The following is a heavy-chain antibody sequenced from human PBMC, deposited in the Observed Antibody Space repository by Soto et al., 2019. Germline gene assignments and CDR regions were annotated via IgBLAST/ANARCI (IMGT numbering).Heavy chain of an antibody. Sequence: PSETLSLTCTVSGGSISSSSYYWGWIRQPPGKGLEWIGSISYSGSTYYNPSLKSRVTISVDTSKNQFSLNLTSVTAADTGVYYCTRDSGCGGDCYENYFDYWGQGTLVTVSS. CDR3: TRDSGCGGDCYENYFDY. CDR1: GGSISSSSYY. J-gene: IGHJ4*02. V-gene: IGHV4-39*07. D-gene: IGHD2-21*02. CDR2: ISYSGST.